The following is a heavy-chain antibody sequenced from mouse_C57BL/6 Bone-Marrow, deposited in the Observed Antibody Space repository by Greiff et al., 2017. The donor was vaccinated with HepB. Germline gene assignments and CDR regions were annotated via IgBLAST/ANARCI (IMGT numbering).Heavy chain of an antibody. CDR1: GFTFSSYA. CDR2: ISDDGSYT. Sequence: VQLKESGGGLVKPGGSLKLSCAASGFTFSSYAMSWVRQTPEQRLEWVATISDDGSYTYYPDNVKGRFTISRDNAKNNLYLQMSHLKSEDTAMYYCAREVDYDYAVGWFAYCCQGTLVTVSA. V-gene: IGHV5-4*01. J-gene: IGHJ3*01. CDR3: AREVDYDYAVGWFAY. D-gene: IGHD2-4*01.